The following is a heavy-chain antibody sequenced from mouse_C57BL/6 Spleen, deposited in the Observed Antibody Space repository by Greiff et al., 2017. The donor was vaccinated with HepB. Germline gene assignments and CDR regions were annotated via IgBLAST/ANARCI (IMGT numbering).Heavy chain of an antibody. CDR2: IYPSDSET. CDR1: GYTFTSYW. CDR3: ARGTAQATYYAMDY. V-gene: IGHV1-61*01. J-gene: IGHJ4*01. Sequence: VKLMEPGAELVRPGSSVKLSCKASGYTFTSYWMDWVKQRPGQGLEWIGNIYPSDSETHYNQKFKDKATLTVDKSSSTAYMQLSSLTSEDAAVNYCARGTAQATYYAMDYWGQGTSVTVSS. D-gene: IGHD3-2*02.